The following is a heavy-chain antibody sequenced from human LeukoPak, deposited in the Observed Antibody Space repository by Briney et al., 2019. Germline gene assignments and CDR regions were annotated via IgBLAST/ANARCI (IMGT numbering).Heavy chain of an antibody. V-gene: IGHV3-11*01. CDR2: ISSSGSTI. Sequence: GGSLRLSCAASGLTFSDYYMSWIRQAPGKGLEWVSYISSSGSTIYYADSVKGRFTISRDNAKNSLYLQMNSLRAEDTAVYYCARDLKRMSDYYDILTGYPYYYYGMDVWGQGTTVTVSS. CDR3: ARDLKRMSDYYDILTGYPYYYYGMDV. J-gene: IGHJ6*02. CDR1: GLTFSDYY. D-gene: IGHD3-9*01.